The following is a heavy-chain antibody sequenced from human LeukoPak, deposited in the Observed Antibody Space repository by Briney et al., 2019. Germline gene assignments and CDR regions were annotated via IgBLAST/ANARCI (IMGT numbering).Heavy chain of an antibody. D-gene: IGHD2-15*01. CDR2: ISNAGST. J-gene: IGHJ4*02. Sequence: PSETLSLTCSVSGGSITSSYWTWVRQPPGKGLEFIGYISNAGSTNYNPSLKSRVTISVDTAKNQLSVNLTSVTDADTAVYYCARDKHFGLCSAGRCYPYYFDSWGQGIQVTVSS. CDR3: ARDKHFGLCSAGRCYPYYFDS. V-gene: IGHV4-59*01. CDR1: GGSITSSY.